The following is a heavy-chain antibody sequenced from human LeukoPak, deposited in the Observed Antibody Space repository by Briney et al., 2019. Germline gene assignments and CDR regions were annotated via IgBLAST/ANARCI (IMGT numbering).Heavy chain of an antibody. Sequence: ASVKVSCKASGYTFTSYDINWVRQATGQGLEWMGWMNPNSGNTGYAQKFQGRVTMTRNTSMSTAYMELSSLRSEDTAVYYCARTSPTYYYMDVWGKGTTVTISS. D-gene: IGHD4-17*01. V-gene: IGHV1-8*01. CDR3: ARTSPTYYYMDV. CDR1: GYTFTSYD. J-gene: IGHJ6*03. CDR2: MNPNSGNT.